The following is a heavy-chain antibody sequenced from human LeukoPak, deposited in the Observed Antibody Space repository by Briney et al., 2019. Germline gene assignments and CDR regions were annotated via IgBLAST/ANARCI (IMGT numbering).Heavy chain of an antibody. CDR3: AKDQRIAGIAAAGFPPFGY. CDR1: GFTFSSYG. D-gene: IGHD6-13*01. Sequence: GGSLRLSCAASGFTFSSYGMHWVRQAPGKGLEWVAFIRYDGSNKYYADSVKGRFTISRDNSKNTLYLQMNSLRAEDTAVYYCAKDQRIAGIAAAGFPPFGYWGQGTLVTVSS. V-gene: IGHV3-30*02. CDR2: IRYDGSNK. J-gene: IGHJ4*02.